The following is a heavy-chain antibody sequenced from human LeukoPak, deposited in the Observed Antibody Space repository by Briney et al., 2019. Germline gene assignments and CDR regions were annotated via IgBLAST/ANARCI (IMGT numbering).Heavy chain of an antibody. Sequence: SETLSLTCTVSGGSISSYYWSWIRQPPGKGLEWIGYIYYSGSTNYNPSLKSRVTISVDTSKNQFSLKLSSVTAADTAVYYCARHSITMVRGVTTNWFDPWGQGTLVTVSS. D-gene: IGHD3-10*01. CDR2: IYYSGST. V-gene: IGHV4-59*08. J-gene: IGHJ5*02. CDR3: ARHSITMVRGVTTNWFDP. CDR1: GGSISSYY.